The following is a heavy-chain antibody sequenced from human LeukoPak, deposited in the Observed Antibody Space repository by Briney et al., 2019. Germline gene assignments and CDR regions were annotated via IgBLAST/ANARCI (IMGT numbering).Heavy chain of an antibody. CDR1: EFTSSAFW. J-gene: IGHJ6*04. CDR2: INKDGTEK. CDR3: AIFAGAVPGNLLL. D-gene: IGHD2-8*02. V-gene: IGHV3-7*01. Sequence: GGSLRLSCAASEFTSSAFWMTWVRRPPGKGLEWVANINKDGTEKEYVDSVKGRFSIFRDNAKNSVFLQMISLRAEDTAVYYCAIFAGAVPGNLLLWGKGTTVIVSA.